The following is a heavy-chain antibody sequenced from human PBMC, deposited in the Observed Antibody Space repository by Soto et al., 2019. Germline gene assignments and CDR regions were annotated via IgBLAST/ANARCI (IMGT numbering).Heavy chain of an antibody. CDR2: ISYDGSNK. J-gene: IGHJ4*02. CDR1: GFTFSSYA. V-gene: IGHV3-30-3*01. D-gene: IGHD6-19*01. Sequence: GGSLRLSCAASGFTFSSYAMHWVRQAPGKGLEWVAVISYDGSNKYYADSVKGRFTISRDNSKNTLYLQMNSLRAEDTAVYYCARERGEASGSRWILPYFDYWGQGTLVTVSS. CDR3: ARERGEASGSRWILPYFDY.